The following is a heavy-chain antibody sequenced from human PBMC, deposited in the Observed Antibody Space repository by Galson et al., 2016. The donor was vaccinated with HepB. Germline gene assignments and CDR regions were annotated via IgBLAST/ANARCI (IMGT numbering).Heavy chain of an antibody. J-gene: IGHJ1*01. D-gene: IGHD2-15*01. V-gene: IGHV3-74*01. CDR3: ARVEGCSGGSCYLFY. Sequence: SLRLSCAASGFTFSSYWMFWVRQVPGKGLVWVSRIYTDGSDTNYADSVKGRFTISRDNAKNTLYLQMNSLRAEDTAVYYCARVEGCSGGSCYLFYWGQGTMVTVSS. CDR2: IYTDGSDT. CDR1: GFTFSSYW.